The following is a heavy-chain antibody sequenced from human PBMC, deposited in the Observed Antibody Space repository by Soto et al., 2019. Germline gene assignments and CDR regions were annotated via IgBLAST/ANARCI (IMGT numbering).Heavy chain of an antibody. CDR2: INHSGST. J-gene: IGHJ4*02. Sequence: QVQLQQWGAGLLKPSETLSLTCAVYGGSFSGYYWSWIRQPPGKGLEWIGEINHSGSTNYNPSLKSRVNITGHPSKNQVSLKLSSVTAADTAGYYCARGDLRSRDYWGQGTLVTVSS. D-gene: IGHD3-3*01. V-gene: IGHV4-34*01. CDR3: ARGDLRSRDY. CDR1: GGSFSGYY.